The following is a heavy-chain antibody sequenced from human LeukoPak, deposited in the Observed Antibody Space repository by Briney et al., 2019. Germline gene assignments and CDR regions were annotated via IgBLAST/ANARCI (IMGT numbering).Heavy chain of an antibody. D-gene: IGHD2-15*01. CDR1: GFTFSSYF. V-gene: IGHV3-21*01. CDR3: ARAYCSGGSCYPFDY. Sequence: GRSLRLSCAASGFTFSSYFMNWVRQAPGKGLEWVSSISSSSSYIYYADSVKGRFTISRDNAKNSLYLQMNSLRAEDTAVYYCARAYCSGGSCYPFDYWGQGTLVTVSS. J-gene: IGHJ4*02. CDR2: ISSSSSYI.